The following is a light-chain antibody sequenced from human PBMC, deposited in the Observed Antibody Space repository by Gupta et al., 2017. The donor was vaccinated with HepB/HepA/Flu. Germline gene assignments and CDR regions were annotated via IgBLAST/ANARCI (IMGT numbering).Light chain of an antibody. V-gene: IGLV2-11*01. CDR2: DGS. Sequence: SALTQPRSVSGSPGHSGTISCTGTSSDVGGYNYVPWYQQHPGTAPKLLIDDGSIRPSGVPDRCSGSKSGTTASLTITGLQAEDEADYYCESYEDTSTSVEVFGGGTNLTVL. CDR3: ESYEDTSTSVEV. J-gene: IGLJ2*01. CDR1: SSDVGGYNY.